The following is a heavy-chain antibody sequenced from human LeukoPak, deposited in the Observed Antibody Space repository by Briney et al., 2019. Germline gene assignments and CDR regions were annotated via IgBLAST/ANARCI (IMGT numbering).Heavy chain of an antibody. Sequence: PGGSLRLSCAASGFTFSSYGMHWVRQAPGKGLEWVAVISYDGSNKYYADSVKGRFTISRDNSKNTLYLQMNSLRAEDTAVYYCAKGGYYYDSSGYTHWGQGTLVTVSS. CDR1: GFTFSSYG. CDR3: AKGGYYYDSSGYTH. CDR2: ISYDGSNK. V-gene: IGHV3-30*19. J-gene: IGHJ4*02. D-gene: IGHD3-22*01.